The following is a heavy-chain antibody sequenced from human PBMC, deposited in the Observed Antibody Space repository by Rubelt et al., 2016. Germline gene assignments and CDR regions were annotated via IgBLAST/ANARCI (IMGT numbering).Heavy chain of an antibody. CDR1: GFTFSSYA. Sequence: QVQLVESGGGVVQPGRSLRLSCAASGFTFSSYAMHWVRQAPGKGLEGVAVKSYADSVKGRFTISRDNSKNTLYLQMNSLRAEDTAVYYCARPQRYYYDSSGYAHWGQGTLVTVSS. V-gene: IGHV3-30*04. J-gene: IGHJ4*02. CDR2: KSY. D-gene: IGHD3-22*01. CDR3: ARPQRYYYDSSGYAH.